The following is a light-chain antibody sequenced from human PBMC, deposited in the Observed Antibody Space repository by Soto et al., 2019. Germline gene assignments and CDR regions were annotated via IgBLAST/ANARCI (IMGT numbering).Light chain of an antibody. CDR3: QQYNSYPLT. V-gene: IGKV1-5*03. CDR2: NAS. J-gene: IGKJ4*01. CDR1: HSISSL. Sequence: DIQMTQSPSTLSASVGDRVTITCRASHSISSLLAWYQQKPGKAPNLLIYNASSLESGVPSRFSGSGSGTAFTLTISSLQPDEFATYYCQQYNSYPLTFGGGTKVEIK.